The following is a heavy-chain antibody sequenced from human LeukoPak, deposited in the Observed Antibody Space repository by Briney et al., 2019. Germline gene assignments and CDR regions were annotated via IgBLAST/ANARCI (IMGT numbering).Heavy chain of an antibody. CDR3: AKGVRSSGYILFVY. Sequence: GGSLRLSCAATGFTLSSFAMNWVRQAPGKGLEWVSAITGSGGSTYYADSVKGRFTISRDHSKNMLYLQMNSLRAEDTAVYYCAKGVRSSGYILFVYWGQGTLVTVSS. CDR2: ITGSGGST. V-gene: IGHV3-23*01. D-gene: IGHD6-19*01. J-gene: IGHJ4*02. CDR1: GFTLSSFA.